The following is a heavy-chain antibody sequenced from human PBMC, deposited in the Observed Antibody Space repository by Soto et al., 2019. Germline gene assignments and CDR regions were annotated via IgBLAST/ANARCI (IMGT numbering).Heavy chain of an antibody. V-gene: IGHV3-48*01. D-gene: IGHD6-13*01. CDR3: ARDGYSSSWDKWFAP. CDR1: GFTFSSYS. Sequence: EVQLVESGGGLVQPGGSLRLSCAASGFTFSSYSMNWVRQAPGKGLEWVSYISSSSSTIYYADSVKGRFTISRDNAKNSLYLQRNSLRAEDTAVYYCARDGYSSSWDKWFAPWGQGTLVTVSS. CDR2: ISSSSSTI. J-gene: IGHJ5*02.